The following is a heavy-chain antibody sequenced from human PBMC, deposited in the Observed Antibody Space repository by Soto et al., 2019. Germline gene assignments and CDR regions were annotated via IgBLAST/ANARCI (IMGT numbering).Heavy chain of an antibody. CDR1: GFTFSSYA. D-gene: IGHD3-10*01. J-gene: IGHJ6*02. CDR3: ASDSPFGESSRYYYYYGMDV. Sequence: QVQLVESGGGVVQLGRSLRLSCAASGFTFSSYAMHWVRQAPGKGLEWVAVISYDGSNKYYADSVKGRFTISRDNSKNTLYLQMNSLRAEDTAVYYCASDSPFGESSRYYYYYGMDVWGQGTTVTVSS. CDR2: ISYDGSNK. V-gene: IGHV3-30-3*01.